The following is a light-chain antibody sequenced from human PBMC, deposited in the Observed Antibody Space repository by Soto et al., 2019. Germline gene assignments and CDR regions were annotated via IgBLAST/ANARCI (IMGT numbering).Light chain of an antibody. CDR2: GAS. J-gene: IGKJ2*01. CDR3: QQYGSSPYA. Sequence: EIVLTQSPGTLSLSAGERATLSCRASQSVSNNYLAWYQQRLGQAPRLLIHGASIRATGIPDRFSGSGSETDFTLTISRLEPEDFAVYYCQQYGSSPYAFGQGTKVEIK. CDR1: QSVSNNY. V-gene: IGKV3-20*01.